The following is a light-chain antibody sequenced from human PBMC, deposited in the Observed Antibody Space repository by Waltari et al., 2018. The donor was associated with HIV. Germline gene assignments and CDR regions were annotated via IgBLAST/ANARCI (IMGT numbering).Light chain of an antibody. CDR2: DDN. J-gene: IGLJ3*02. CDR1: NLGSES. Sequence: SYVLTPPPSVSVAPGQTARVTCGGNNLGSESVHWYQQKPGQAPGLVVYDDNHRPSGILERFSGSNSGNTATLTISRVEAGDEADYYCQVWDSSGDHWVFGGGTKLTVL. V-gene: IGLV3-21*02. CDR3: QVWDSSGDHWV.